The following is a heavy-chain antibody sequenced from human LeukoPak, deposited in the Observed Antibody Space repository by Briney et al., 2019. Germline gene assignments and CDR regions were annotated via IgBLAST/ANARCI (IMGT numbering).Heavy chain of an antibody. V-gene: IGHV3-9*01. CDR1: GFIFNNYA. CDR2: ISWNNGTI. Sequence: PGRSLRLSCAGFGFIFNNYAMHWVRQPPGKGLEWVSGISWNNGTIDYADSVRGRFTISRDNAKNSLYLQMDSLRAEDTAFYYCAKDNRRHYTSGPNPDSLHWGQGALVTVSS. D-gene: IGHD6-19*01. CDR3: AKDNRRHYTSGPNPDSLH. J-gene: IGHJ4*02.